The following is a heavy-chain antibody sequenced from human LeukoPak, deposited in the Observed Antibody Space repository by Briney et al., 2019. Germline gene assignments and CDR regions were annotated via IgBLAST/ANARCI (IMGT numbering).Heavy chain of an antibody. Sequence: GASVKVSCKVSGYTLAELSMHWVRQAPGKGLEWMGGFDPEDGEAIYAQKFQGRVTMTEDTSTDTAYMELSSLRSEDTAVYYCATDPPPYGDYILDYWGQGTLVTVSS. CDR3: ATDPPPYGDYILDY. V-gene: IGHV1-24*01. J-gene: IGHJ4*02. D-gene: IGHD4-17*01. CDR1: GYTLAELS. CDR2: FDPEDGEA.